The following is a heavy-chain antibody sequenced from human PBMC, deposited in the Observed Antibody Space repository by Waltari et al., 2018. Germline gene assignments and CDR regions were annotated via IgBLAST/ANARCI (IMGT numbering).Heavy chain of an antibody. J-gene: IGHJ6*03. D-gene: IGHD5-18*01. CDR2: INHSGSS. CDR1: GGSFSGYY. CDR3: AREGKDTAIVHTLPYYYYYYMDV. Sequence: QVQLQQWGAGLLKPSETLSLTCAVYGGSFSGYYWSWIRQPPGKGLEWMGEINHSGSSNDNPSTKSRVTISVDTSKNQFSLKLSSVTAADTAVYYCAREGKDTAIVHTLPYYYYYYMDVWGKGTTVTVSS. V-gene: IGHV4-34*01.